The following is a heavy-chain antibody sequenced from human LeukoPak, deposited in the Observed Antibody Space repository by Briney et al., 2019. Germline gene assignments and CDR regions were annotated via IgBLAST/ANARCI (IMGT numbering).Heavy chain of an antibody. V-gene: IGHV3-23*01. CDR1: GFTFSSYA. CDR3: VKGIEYSSSGWKDTFDI. CDR2: ISGSGGST. J-gene: IGHJ3*02. D-gene: IGHD6-6*01. Sequence: GGSLRLSCAASGFTFSSYAMSWVRQAPGKGLEWVSAISGSGGSTYYADSVKGRFTISRDNSKNTLYLQMNGLRVEDTAVYYCVKGIEYSSSGWKDTFDIWGQGTMVTVSS.